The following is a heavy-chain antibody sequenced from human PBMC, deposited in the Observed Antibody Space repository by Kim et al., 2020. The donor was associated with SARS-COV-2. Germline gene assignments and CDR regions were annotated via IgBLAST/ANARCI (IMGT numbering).Heavy chain of an antibody. Sequence: KSNPSLQSRVTFSVDRSKKQFSLKLRSVTAADTAVYYCAREAGDFYFPSWGRGLLVTVSP. CDR3: AREAGDFYFPS. V-gene: IGHV4-59*01. D-gene: IGHD2-21*02. J-gene: IGHJ5*01.